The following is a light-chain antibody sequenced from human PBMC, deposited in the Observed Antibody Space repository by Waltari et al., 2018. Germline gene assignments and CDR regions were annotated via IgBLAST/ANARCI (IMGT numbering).Light chain of an antibody. CDR1: RSNLGHNY. CDR2: QNT. CDR3: GTWESSLSGAV. V-gene: IGLV1-51*02. Sequence: QSVLTQPPSVSAAPGQRVTISCSGGRSNLGHNYVSWYRQFPGTAPKLLIHQNTARPAGMPCIFSGSKCGTSATVDISGRQAGDEADYYSGTWESSLSGAVFGGGTNLTVV. J-gene: IGLJ7*01.